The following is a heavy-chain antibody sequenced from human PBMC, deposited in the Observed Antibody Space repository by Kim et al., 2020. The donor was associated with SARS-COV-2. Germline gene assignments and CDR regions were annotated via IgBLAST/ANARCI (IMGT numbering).Heavy chain of an antibody. CDR3: AREGSSWPNDAFDI. Sequence: NPALKSRVTISVGTSENQFSLKLSSGTAADTAVYYCAREGSSWPNDAFDIWGQGTMVTVSS. J-gene: IGHJ3*02. V-gene: IGHV4-34*01. D-gene: IGHD6-13*01.